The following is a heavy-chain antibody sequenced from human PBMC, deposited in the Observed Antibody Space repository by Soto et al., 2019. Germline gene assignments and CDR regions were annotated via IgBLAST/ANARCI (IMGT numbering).Heavy chain of an antibody. CDR3: AKDPGPAQGARSRN. CDR2: ISGSGGST. J-gene: IGHJ4*02. V-gene: IGHV3-23*01. Sequence: EVQLLESGGGLVQPGGSLRLSCAASGFTFSSYAMSWVRQAPGKGLEWVSAISGSGGSTYYADSVKGRFTISRDNSKNPLYLQMNSLRAEDTAVYYCAKDPGPAQGARSRNGGQGTLVTVSS. CDR1: GFTFSSYA. D-gene: IGHD6-6*01.